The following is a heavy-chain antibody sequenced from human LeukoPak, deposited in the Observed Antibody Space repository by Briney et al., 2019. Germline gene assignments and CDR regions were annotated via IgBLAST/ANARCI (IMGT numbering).Heavy chain of an antibody. CDR2: ISSSSSYI. V-gene: IGHV3-21*01. J-gene: IGHJ4*02. CDR1: GFTFSSYS. Sequence: GGSLRRSCAAAGFTFSSYSMNWVRQAPGEGLEWVASISSSSSYIYYADSVKGRFTISRDNAKNSLYLQMNSLRAEDTAVYYCARSAAYGGNSEGDYWGQGTLVTVSS. CDR3: ARSAAYGGNSEGDY. D-gene: IGHD4-23*01.